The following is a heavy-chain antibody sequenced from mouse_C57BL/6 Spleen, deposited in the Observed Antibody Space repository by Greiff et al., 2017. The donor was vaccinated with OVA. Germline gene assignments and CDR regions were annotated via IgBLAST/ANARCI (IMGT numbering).Heavy chain of an antibody. CDR3: ARGDYDDAMDY. V-gene: IGHV5-6*01. J-gene: IGHJ4*01. Sequence: EVNVVESGGDLVKPGGSLKLSCAASGFTFSSYGMSWVRQTPDKRLEWVATISSGGSYTYYPDSVKGRFTISRDNAKNTLYLQMSSLKSEDTAMYYCARGDYDDAMDYWGQGTSVTVSS. CDR1: GFTFSSYG. CDR2: ISSGGSYT. D-gene: IGHD2-4*01.